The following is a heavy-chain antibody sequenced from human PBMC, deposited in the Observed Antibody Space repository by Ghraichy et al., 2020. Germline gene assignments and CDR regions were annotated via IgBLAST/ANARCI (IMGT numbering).Heavy chain of an antibody. CDR3: ARVGGDYSSGWYRGNFDN. Sequence: GGSLRLSCAASGFSFSTHNMHWVRQAPGKGLEWVAVIWYDGSDKYYADSVKGRFTVSRDNSINTMYLQMNSLRVDDAAVYHCARVGGDYSSGWYRGNFDNWGQGTLVTVST. CDR2: IWYDGSDK. D-gene: IGHD6-19*01. J-gene: IGHJ4*02. V-gene: IGHV3-33*01. CDR1: GFSFSTHN.